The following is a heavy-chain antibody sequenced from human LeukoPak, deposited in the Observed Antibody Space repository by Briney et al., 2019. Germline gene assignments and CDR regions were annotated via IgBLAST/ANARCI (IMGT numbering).Heavy chain of an antibody. V-gene: IGHV1-3*01. D-gene: IGHD1-26*01. CDR2: INAGNGNT. J-gene: IGHJ4*02. Sequence: GASVKVSCKASGYTFTSYAMHWVRQAPGQRLEWMGWINAGNGNTKYSQKFQGRVTITRDTSASTAYMELSSLRSEDTAVYYCARDQRGSKWELPRYYFDYWGQGTLVTVSS. CDR1: GYTFTSYA. CDR3: ARDQRGSKWELPRYYFDY.